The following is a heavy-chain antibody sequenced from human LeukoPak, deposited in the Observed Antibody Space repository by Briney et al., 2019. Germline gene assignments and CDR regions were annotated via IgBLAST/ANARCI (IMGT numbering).Heavy chain of an antibody. V-gene: IGHV1-18*04. D-gene: IGHD2-15*01. Sequence: ASVKVSCRASGYTFINYGINRVRQAPGQGLEWMGWISAYNGNTNYAQKLQGRVTMTTDTSTSTAYMELRSLRSDDTAVYYCARYRSGGSCYSHLYYYYGMDVWGKGTTVTVSS. CDR1: GYTFINYG. J-gene: IGHJ6*04. CDR2: ISAYNGNT. CDR3: ARYRSGGSCYSHLYYYYGMDV.